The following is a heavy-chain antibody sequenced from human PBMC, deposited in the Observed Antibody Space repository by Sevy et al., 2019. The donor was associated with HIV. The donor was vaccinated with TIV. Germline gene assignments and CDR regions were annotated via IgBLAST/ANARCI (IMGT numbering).Heavy chain of an antibody. CDR2: INPDSGGP. D-gene: IGHD3-22*01. V-gene: IGHV1-2*02. Sequence: ASVKVSCKASGYTFTGYYMHWVRQAPGQGLEWMGWINPDSGGPNYAPKFQGRVTLTRVTSISTAYMELSRLKSDDTAVYYCVRDDRDSYFDYWGQGTLVTVSS. CDR3: VRDDRDSYFDY. J-gene: IGHJ4*02. CDR1: GYTFTGYY.